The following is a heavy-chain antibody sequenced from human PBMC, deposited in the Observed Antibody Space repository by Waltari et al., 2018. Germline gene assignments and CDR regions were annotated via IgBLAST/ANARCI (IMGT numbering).Heavy chain of an antibody. J-gene: IGHJ6*02. D-gene: IGHD4-17*01. V-gene: IGHV3-7*01. CDR2: IKQDGSEK. CDR3: ARESTYGLDV. Sequence: LQLQESGPGLVKPSETLSLTCTVSGGSISSSSYYWGWIRQAPGKGLEWVANIKQDGSEKYYVDAVKGRFTISRDNAKNSLYLQMNSLRVEDTAVYYCARESTYGLDVWGQGTTVTVSS. CDR1: GGSISSSSYY.